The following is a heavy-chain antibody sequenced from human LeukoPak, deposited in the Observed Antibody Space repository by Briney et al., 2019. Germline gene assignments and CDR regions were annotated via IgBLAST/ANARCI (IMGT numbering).Heavy chain of an antibody. J-gene: IGHJ4*02. V-gene: IGHV3-15*01. Sequence: GGSLRLSCAASGFTFSNAWMSWVRQAPGKGLEWIGRIRSKTDGGTTDYAAPVKDRFTISRDDSKNTLFLQINSLKTEDTAVYYCTTYVAVAGTRHFHSWGQGALVTVSS. CDR1: GFTFSNAW. CDR3: TTYVAVAGTRHFHS. D-gene: IGHD6-19*01. CDR2: IRSKTDGGTT.